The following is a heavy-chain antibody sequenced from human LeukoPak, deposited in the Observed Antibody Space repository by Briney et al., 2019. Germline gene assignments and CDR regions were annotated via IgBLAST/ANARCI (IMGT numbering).Heavy chain of an antibody. CDR2: IRYDGSYK. D-gene: IGHD6-19*01. CDR3: ARDSVAVAGHDY. J-gene: IGHJ4*02. CDR1: GFTFNTYG. V-gene: IGHV3-30*02. Sequence: GGSLRLSCAASGFTFNTYGMHWVRQAPGKGLEWVAFIRYDGSYKYYADSVKGRFTISRDNSKNTLYLQMNSLRAEDTAVYYCARDSVAVAGHDYWGQGTLVTVSS.